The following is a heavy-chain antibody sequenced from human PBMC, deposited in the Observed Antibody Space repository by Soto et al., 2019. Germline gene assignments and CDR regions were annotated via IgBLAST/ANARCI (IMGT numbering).Heavy chain of an antibody. CDR2: ISAYNGNT. V-gene: IGHV1-18*01. CDR1: GYTFTSYG. J-gene: IGHJ5*02. Sequence: ASVKVSCKASGYTFTSYGISWVRQAPGQGLEWMGWISAYNGNTNYAQKLQGRVTMTTDTSTSTAYMELRSLRSDDTAVYYCARDSSRLRSNNWFDPWGQGTLVTVSS. D-gene: IGHD6-25*01. CDR3: ARDSSRLRSNNWFDP.